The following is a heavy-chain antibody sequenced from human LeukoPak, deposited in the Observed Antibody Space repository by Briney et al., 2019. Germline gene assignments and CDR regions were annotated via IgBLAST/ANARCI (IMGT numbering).Heavy chain of an antibody. V-gene: IGHV1-46*01. J-gene: IGHJ6*03. CDR1: GYTFTSYY. CDR3: ARCKTRPDELRYFDWLPPQNYYYYYMDV. CDR2: INPSGGST. Sequence: GASVKVSCKASGYTFTSYYMHWVRQAPGQGLEWMGIINPSGGSTSYAQKFQGRVTMTRNTSLSTAYMELSSLRSEDTAIYYCARCKTRPDELRYFDWLPPQNYYYYYMDVWGKGTTVTISS. D-gene: IGHD3-9*01.